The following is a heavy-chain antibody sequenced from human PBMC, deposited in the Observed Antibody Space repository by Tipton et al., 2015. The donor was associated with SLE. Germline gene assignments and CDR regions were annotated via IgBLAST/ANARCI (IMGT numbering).Heavy chain of an antibody. J-gene: IGHJ6*03. CDR2: INHSGST. D-gene: IGHD3-10*01. V-gene: IGHV4-34*01. CDR1: GGSFSGYY. Sequence: TLSLTCAVYGGSFSGYYWSWIRQPPGKGLEWIGEINHSGSTNYNPSLKSRVTISVDTSKNQFSLKLSSVTAADTAVYYCASTLGSGDDYYYYYMDVWGKGTTVTVSS. CDR3: ASTLGSGDDYYYYYMDV.